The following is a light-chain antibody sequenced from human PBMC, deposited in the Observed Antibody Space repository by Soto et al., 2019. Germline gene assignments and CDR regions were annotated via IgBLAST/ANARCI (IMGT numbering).Light chain of an antibody. J-gene: IGLJ1*01. CDR2: EVS. CDR1: SSDVGGYNY. CDR3: SSYTSSLYV. Sequence: QSVLTQPASVSGSPGQSITISCTGTSSDVGGYNYVSWYQQHPGKAPELMIYEVSNRPSGVSNRFSGSKPGNTASLTISGLQAEDEADYYCSSYTSSLYVFGTGTKVTVL. V-gene: IGLV2-14*01.